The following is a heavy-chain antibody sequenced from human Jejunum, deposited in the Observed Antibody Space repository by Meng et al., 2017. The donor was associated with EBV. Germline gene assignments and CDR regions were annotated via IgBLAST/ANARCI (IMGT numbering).Heavy chain of an antibody. D-gene: IGHD1-26*01. CDR3: ARVGGDYDDY. V-gene: IGHV1-69*18. Sequence: QVQLVQSGAEVKKPGSSVKVSCKASGDRFGTYSVSWVRQAPGQGLEWMGNTVPIFGTTSYAQKFQGRLTITADESTSTAYMELRNLRSEDSAMYYCARVGGDYDDYWGQGTLVTVSS. CDR1: GDRFGTYS. J-gene: IGHJ4*02. CDR2: TVPIFGTT.